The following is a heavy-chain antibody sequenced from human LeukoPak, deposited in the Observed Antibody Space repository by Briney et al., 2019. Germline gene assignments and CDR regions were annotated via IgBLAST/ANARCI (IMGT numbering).Heavy chain of an antibody. CDR2: IWYDGSNK. CDR3: ARDVYCSGGSCLYGMDV. Sequence: GGSLRLSCAASGFTFSSYGMHWVRQAPGKGLEWVAVIWYDGSNKYYAGSVKGRFTISRDNSKNTLYLQMNSLRAEDTAVYYCARDVYCSGGSCLYGMDVWGQGTTVTVSS. D-gene: IGHD2-15*01. J-gene: IGHJ6*02. CDR1: GFTFSSYG. V-gene: IGHV3-33*01.